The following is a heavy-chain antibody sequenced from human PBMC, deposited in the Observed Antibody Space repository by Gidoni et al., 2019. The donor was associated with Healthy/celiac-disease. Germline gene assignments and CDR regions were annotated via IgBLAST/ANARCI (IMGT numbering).Heavy chain of an antibody. D-gene: IGHD6-19*01. CDR2: ISYEGSNK. CDR3: AKVGYSSGWSPYYYYGMDV. V-gene: IGHV3-30*18. Sequence: QVQLVESGGGVVQPGRSLRLSCAASGFTFSSYGMHWVRQAPGKGLEWVAVISYEGSNKYYADSVKGRFTISRDNSKNTLYLQMNSLRAEDTAVYYCAKVGYSSGWSPYYYYGMDVWGQGTTVTVSS. CDR1: GFTFSSYG. J-gene: IGHJ6*02.